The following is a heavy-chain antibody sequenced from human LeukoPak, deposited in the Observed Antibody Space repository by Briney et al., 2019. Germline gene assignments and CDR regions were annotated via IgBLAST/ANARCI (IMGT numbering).Heavy chain of an antibody. CDR3: ARGVGGYGAYFDY. CDR2: IYYSGST. CDR1: GGSISSYY. J-gene: IGHJ4*02. V-gene: IGHV4-59*12. Sequence: TSETESLSCTVSGGSISSYYWSWIRQPPGKGLEWIGYIYYSGSTNYNPSLKSRVTISVDTSKNQFSLKLSSVTAADTAVYYCARGVGGYGAYFDYWGQGTLVTVSS. D-gene: IGHD5-12*01.